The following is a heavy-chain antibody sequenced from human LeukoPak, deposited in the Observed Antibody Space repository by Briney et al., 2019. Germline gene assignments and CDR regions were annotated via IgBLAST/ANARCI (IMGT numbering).Heavy chain of an antibody. CDR1: GGSISGSTDY. D-gene: IGHD3-16*01. J-gene: IGHJ4*02. CDR3: ARLGVLYYFDY. V-gene: IGHV4-39*01. Sequence: SETLSLTCTVSGGSISGSTDYWGWIRQPPGKGLEWVGNIYHSGTTYYNPSLKGRVAISVDTSKNQFSLKLTSVTAADTALYYCARLGVLYYFDYWGQGTLVTVSS. CDR2: IYHSGTT.